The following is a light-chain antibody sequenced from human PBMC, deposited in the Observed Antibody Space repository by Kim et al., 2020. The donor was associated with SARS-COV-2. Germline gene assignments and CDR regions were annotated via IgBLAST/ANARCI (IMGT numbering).Light chain of an antibody. CDR1: QGVGIQ. CDR3: QQRRYWPVT. V-gene: IGKV3-11*01. CDR2: DAS. Sequence: PGERASLTGRASQGVGIQLAWYRQKPGQAPRLVIYDASVRATGIAARFSGSGSGTDFTLTISSLEPEDFAVYFCQQRRYWPVTFGQGTKVDIK. J-gene: IGKJ1*01.